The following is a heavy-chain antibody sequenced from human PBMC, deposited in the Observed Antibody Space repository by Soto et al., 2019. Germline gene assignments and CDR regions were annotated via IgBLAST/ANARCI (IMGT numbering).Heavy chain of an antibody. Sequence: GASVKVSCKASGGTLSSDTFGWVRQAPGQGLEWMGRVIPNLGVTNYAKKFQGRFTIVVDTSTSTAYMELNSLRYEDTAVYYCARDKGYCSDTSCPDFDYWGQGTLVTVSS. D-gene: IGHD2-15*01. CDR1: GGTLSSDT. CDR3: ARDKGYCSDTSCPDFDY. CDR2: VIPNLGVT. J-gene: IGHJ4*02. V-gene: IGHV1-69*04.